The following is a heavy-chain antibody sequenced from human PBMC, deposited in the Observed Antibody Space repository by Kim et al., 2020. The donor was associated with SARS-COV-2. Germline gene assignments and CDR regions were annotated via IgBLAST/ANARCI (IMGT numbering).Heavy chain of an antibody. CDR2: ISYDGSNK. Sequence: GGSLRLSCAASGFTFSSYAMHWVRQAPGKGLEWVAVISYDGSNKYYADSVKDRFTISRDNSKNTLYLQMNSLRAEDTAVYYCARTLITMIVAGAFDIWGQGTMVTVSS. V-gene: IGHV3-30*04. CDR3: ARTLITMIVAGAFDI. J-gene: IGHJ3*02. D-gene: IGHD3-22*01. CDR1: GFTFSSYA.